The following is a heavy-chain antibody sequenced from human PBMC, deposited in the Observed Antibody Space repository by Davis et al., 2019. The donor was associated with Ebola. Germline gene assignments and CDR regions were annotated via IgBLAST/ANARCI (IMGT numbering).Heavy chain of an antibody. CDR3: VRDFRSGFDI. Sequence: GESLKISCAASGFTFSTYAMSWVRQAPGKGLEWVSAISGSGGSTYYADSVKGRFTISRDNSKNTLYLQMNSLRAEDTAVYYCVRDFRSGFDIWGQGTMVTVSS. V-gene: IGHV3-23*01. CDR1: GFTFSTYA. D-gene: IGHD3-3*01. J-gene: IGHJ3*02. CDR2: ISGSGGST.